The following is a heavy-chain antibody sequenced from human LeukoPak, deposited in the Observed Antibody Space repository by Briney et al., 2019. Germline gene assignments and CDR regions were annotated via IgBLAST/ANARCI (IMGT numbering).Heavy chain of an antibody. J-gene: IGHJ4*02. D-gene: IGHD6-19*01. CDR2: IFGSGGSA. CDR3: GKTTTGYSSGQKPAWPVDY. V-gene: IGHV3-23*01. Sequence: PGGSLRLSCEASGFTFGSYAMYWVRQAPGKGREWVAGIFGSGGSAHYADSAKGRFTISRDNSKNTVYLQINSLRAEDTAVYYCGKTTTGYSSGQKPAWPVDYWGQGTLVTVSS. CDR1: GFTFGSYA.